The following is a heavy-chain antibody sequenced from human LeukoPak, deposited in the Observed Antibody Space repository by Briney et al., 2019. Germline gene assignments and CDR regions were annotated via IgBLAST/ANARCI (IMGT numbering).Heavy chain of an antibody. V-gene: IGHV3-48*01. Sequence: GGSLRLSCAASGFTFSNDSMSWVRQAPGKRPEWISYINSRSSDIHYADSVRGRFTIYRDNVKNSLFLQMNSLRAEDTAVYFCARDGVALYWGQGTLVTVSS. J-gene: IGHJ4*02. CDR2: INSRSSDI. CDR1: GFTFSNDS. D-gene: IGHD2-15*01. CDR3: ARDGVALY.